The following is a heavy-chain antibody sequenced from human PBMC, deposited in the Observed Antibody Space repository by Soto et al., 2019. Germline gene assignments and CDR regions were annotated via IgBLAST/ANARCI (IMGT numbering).Heavy chain of an antibody. V-gene: IGHV1-18*04. D-gene: IGHD3-3*01. J-gene: IGHJ6*02. Sequence: QAQLVQSGAEVKKPGASVKVSCKTSGYTFNTYGISWVRQVPGQGPEWMGWISGYNGYTKYAQKFQGRVTMTTDTSTSTAYMDMRSLRSDDTAVYYCARPGTILGRNGTDVWGQGTTVIVSS. CDR1: GYTFNTYG. CDR2: ISGYNGYT. CDR3: ARPGTILGRNGTDV.